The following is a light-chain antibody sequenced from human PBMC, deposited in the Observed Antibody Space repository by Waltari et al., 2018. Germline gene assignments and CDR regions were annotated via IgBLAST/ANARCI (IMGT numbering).Light chain of an antibody. J-gene: IGKJ1*01. CDR3: QQYDYWPWT. CDR2: GTS. V-gene: IGKV3D-15*01. CDR1: QSIGKY. Sequence: EIVLTQSPDTLSLSPGERATLSCRASQSIGKYLVWYQQKPGQPPRLLIYGTSTRATGIPARFSGSGSGTDFSLTISSLQPEDFATYYCQQYDYWPWTFGQGTRVETK.